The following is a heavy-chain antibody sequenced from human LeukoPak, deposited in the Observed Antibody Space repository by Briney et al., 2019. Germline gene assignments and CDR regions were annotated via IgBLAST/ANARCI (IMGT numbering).Heavy chain of an antibody. CDR1: GFTFNNYG. CDR3: AKRSGDSFFVC. CDR2: VRSDGVDK. J-gene: IGHJ4*02. Sequence: GGSLRLSCAASGFTFNNYGMHWVRQAPGKGLEWVAFVRSDGVDKYYADSVKGRFTISRDNSKSTLFLQMNSLRAEDTAVYFCAKRSGDSFFVCWGQGTLVTVSS. D-gene: IGHD4-17*01. V-gene: IGHV3-30*02.